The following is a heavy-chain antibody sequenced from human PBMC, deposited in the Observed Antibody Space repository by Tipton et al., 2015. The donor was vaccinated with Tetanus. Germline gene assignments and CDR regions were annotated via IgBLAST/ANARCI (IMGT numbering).Heavy chain of an antibody. Sequence: TLSLTCSVSGGSMIGSFWSWIRQSPGKGLEFIGYVYDSGYTKYNPSLNSRVSMSIDMSRKQFSLTLSSVTAADTAVYYCARNREVVRQVGATRAFDLWGQGTLVTVSA. CDR2: VYDSGYT. V-gene: IGHV4-59*01. D-gene: IGHD1-26*01. J-gene: IGHJ3*01. CDR1: GGSMIGSF. CDR3: ARNREVVRQVGATRAFDL.